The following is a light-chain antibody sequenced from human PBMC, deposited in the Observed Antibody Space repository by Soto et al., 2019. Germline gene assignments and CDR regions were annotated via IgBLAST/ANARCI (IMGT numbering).Light chain of an antibody. CDR1: RSVSSPY. CDR3: PQYGSSPFT. V-gene: IGKV3-20*01. Sequence: EVVLTQSPVTLSLSPGERATLSCRASRSVSSPYLAWYQQKAGQPPRLLIYGASSRATDIPDRFIGSGSGTEFTLTIAKLAPEDFAMYYCPQYGSSPFTFGPGTKVDI. J-gene: IGKJ3*01. CDR2: GAS.